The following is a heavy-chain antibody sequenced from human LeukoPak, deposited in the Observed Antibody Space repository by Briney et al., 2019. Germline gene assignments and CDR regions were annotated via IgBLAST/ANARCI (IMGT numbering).Heavy chain of an antibody. CDR2: IRSKAYGGTT. D-gene: IGHD5-18*01. CDR3: TRDGEQLWFSDYYGMDV. CDR1: GFTFGDYA. V-gene: IGHV3-49*04. J-gene: IGHJ6*02. Sequence: GGSLRLSCTASGFTFGDYAMSWVRQAPGKGLEWVGFIRSKAYGGTTEYAASVKGRFTISRDDSKSIAYLQMNSLKTEDTAVYYCTRDGEQLWFSDYYGMDVWGQGTTVTVFS.